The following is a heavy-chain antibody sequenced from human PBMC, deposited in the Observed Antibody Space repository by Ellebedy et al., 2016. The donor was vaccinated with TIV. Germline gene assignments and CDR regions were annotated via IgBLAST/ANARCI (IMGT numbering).Heavy chain of an antibody. CDR2: IFYSGST. Sequence: SETLSLTCAVYGGSFSGYYWSWIRQPPGKGLEWIGYIFYSGSTYYNPSLKSRLTISVDTSRNQFSLRLSSVTAADTAVYYCARYVGATGTFDYWGQGTLVTVSS. D-gene: IGHD1-26*01. J-gene: IGHJ4*02. CDR3: ARYVGATGTFDY. V-gene: IGHV4-34*09. CDR1: GGSFSGYY.